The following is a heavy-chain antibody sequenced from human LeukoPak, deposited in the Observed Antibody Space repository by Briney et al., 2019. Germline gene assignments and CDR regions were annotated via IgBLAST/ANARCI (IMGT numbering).Heavy chain of an antibody. V-gene: IGHV3-7*01. J-gene: IGHJ4*02. Sequence: GGSLRLSCAASGFTFSSYWMSWVRQAPGKGLEWVANIKQDGSEKYYVDSVKGRFTISRDNAKNSLYLQMNSLRVEDTAVYYCATLPYYYDSSGSYYFDYWGQGTLVTVSS. CDR1: GFTFSSYW. CDR3: ATLPYYYDSSGSYYFDY. CDR2: IKQDGSEK. D-gene: IGHD3-22*01.